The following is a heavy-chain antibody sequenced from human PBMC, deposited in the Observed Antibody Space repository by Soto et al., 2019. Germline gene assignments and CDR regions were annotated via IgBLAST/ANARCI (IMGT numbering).Heavy chain of an antibody. CDR2: INAGNGNT. V-gene: IGHV1-3*05. J-gene: IGHJ4*02. Sequence: QVQLVQSGAEEKKPGASVKVSCKASGYTYTSYAMHWVRQAPGQRLEWMGWINAGNGNTKYSQKFQGRVTITRDTSASTAYMELRSLRSEDTDVYYCARSIVVVTALDYWGQGTLVTVSS. CDR1: GYTYTSYA. CDR3: ARSIVVVTALDY. D-gene: IGHD2-21*02.